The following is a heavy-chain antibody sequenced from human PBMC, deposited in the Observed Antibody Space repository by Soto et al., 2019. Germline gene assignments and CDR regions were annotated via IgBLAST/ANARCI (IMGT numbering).Heavy chain of an antibody. Sequence: QVQLQQSGPGLVKPSQTLSLTCAISGESVSTNSATWDWIRQSPSRGLEWLGRTYYRSKWYHDYDVSVKGQXTXTXXTSNNQLSLQLNSVTPDDTAVDYCARLIGDSWLDSWGQGTLVTVSS. D-gene: IGHD2-8*01. CDR3: ARLIGDSWLDS. CDR2: TYYRSKWYH. J-gene: IGHJ5*01. V-gene: IGHV6-1*01. CDR1: GESVSTNSAT.